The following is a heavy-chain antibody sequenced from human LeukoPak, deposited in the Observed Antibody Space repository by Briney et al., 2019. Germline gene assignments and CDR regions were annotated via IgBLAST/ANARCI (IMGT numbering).Heavy chain of an antibody. CDR3: AKPVHKFDSLTYYFDY. D-gene: IGHD1-1*01. V-gene: IGHV3-30*18. Sequence: GGSLRLSCAASGFTFSSYGMHWVRQAPGKGLEWVAVISYDGSNKYYADSVKGRFTISRDNSKNTLYLQMNSLRAEDTAVYYCAKPVHKFDSLTYYFDYWGQGTLVTVSS. J-gene: IGHJ4*02. CDR1: GFTFSSYG. CDR2: ISYDGSNK.